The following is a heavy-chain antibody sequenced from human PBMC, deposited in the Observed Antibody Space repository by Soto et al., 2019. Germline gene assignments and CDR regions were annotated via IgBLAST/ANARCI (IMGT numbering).Heavy chain of an antibody. J-gene: IGHJ4*02. CDR2: INHGGST. V-gene: IGHV4-34*01. CDR3: ARGQYSLIRGVIANDY. D-gene: IGHD3-10*01. CDR1: GESFSGFY. Sequence: SETLSLTCAVYGESFSGFYWSWIRQPPGKGLEWIGEINHGGSTNYHPPLKSRVTMSVDTSKNQFSLKLSSVTAADTAVYYCARGQYSLIRGVIANDYWGQGTLVTVSS.